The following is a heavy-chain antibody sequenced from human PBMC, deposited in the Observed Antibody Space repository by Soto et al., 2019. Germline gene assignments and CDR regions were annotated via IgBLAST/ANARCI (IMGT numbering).Heavy chain of an antibody. V-gene: IGHV4-4*02. J-gene: IGHJ4*02. CDR3: ARLVYDTRLNYMYFDF. D-gene: IGHD2-8*01. CDR1: GVSISSGNW. CDR2: IFHDGTA. Sequence: SETLSLTCAVSGVSISSGNWWTWVRQTPQRGLEYIGEIFHDGTANYYPSFERRVAISVDTSKNQFSLKLTSVTAADTAIYFCARLVYDTRLNYMYFDFWGQGARVTVSS.